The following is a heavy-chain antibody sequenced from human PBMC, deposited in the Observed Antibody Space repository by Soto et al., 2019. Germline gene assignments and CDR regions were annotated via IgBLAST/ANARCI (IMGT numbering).Heavy chain of an antibody. D-gene: IGHD2-2*01. V-gene: IGHV3-23*01. CDR2: ISAGGANT. J-gene: IGHJ3*01. CDR1: GFDFRSYA. Sequence: GGSLRLSCAASGFDFRSYAMSWVRLAPGRGLEWVSTISAGGANTQVAETLRGRFTVVRDNPKDTLHLQMNTLRADDTAIYWCAKERYCSATSCYGGFDFWGQGTVVTVSS. CDR3: AKERYCSATSCYGGFDF.